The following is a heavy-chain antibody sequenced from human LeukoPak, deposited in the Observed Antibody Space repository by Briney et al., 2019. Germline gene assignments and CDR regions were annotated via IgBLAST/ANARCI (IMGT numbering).Heavy chain of an antibody. V-gene: IGHV1-2*02. Sequence: ASVKVSCKASGYTFTGYYMHWVRQAPGQGLEWMGWINPKRGGTNYAQKFQGRVTMTRDRSITTAYLELNRLRSDDTAVYYCARVGYSSLLVDYGMDVWGQGTTVTVSS. CDR1: GYTFTGYY. D-gene: IGHD5-18*01. CDR3: ARVGYSSLLVDYGMDV. CDR2: INPKRGGT. J-gene: IGHJ6*02.